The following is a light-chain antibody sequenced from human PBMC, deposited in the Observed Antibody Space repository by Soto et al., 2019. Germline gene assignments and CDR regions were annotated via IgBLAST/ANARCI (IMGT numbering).Light chain of an antibody. Sequence: EIVLTQSPGTLSLSPGERASLSCRASQDISNYLAWYQHKPGQAPRLLISDASKRASGVPARFSGSGSGTDFTLTISSLEPEDCAVYYCQQRSQWPPLTFGGGTMVEIK. CDR3: QQRSQWPPLT. CDR1: QDISNY. V-gene: IGKV3-11*01. J-gene: IGKJ4*01. CDR2: DAS.